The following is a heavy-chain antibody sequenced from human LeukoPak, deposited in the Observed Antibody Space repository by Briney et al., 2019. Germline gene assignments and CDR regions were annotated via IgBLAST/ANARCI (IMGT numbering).Heavy chain of an antibody. D-gene: IGHD2-15*01. CDR3: ASKVAYCSGGSCYGYFDY. CDR2: IYYSGST. V-gene: IGHV4-59*08. J-gene: IGHJ4*02. CDR1: GGSISSYY. Sequence: SETLSLTCTVSGGSISSYYWSWVRQPPGKGLEWIGYIYYSGSTNYNPSLKSRVTISVDTHKNQFSLKLTSVTAADTAMYYCASKVAYCSGGSCYGYFDYWGQGTLVTASS.